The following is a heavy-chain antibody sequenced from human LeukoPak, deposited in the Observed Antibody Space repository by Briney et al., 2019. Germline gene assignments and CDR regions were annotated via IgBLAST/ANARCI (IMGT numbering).Heavy chain of an antibody. CDR2: ISYDGSNK. Sequence: GGSLRLSCAASGFTFSSYAMHWVRQAPGKGLEWVAVISYDGSNKYYSDSVKGRFTISRDNSKNTLYLQMNSLRAEDTAVYYCAKPAAGNLLGMDYWGQGTLVTVSS. CDR1: GFTFSSYA. D-gene: IGHD6-13*01. J-gene: IGHJ4*02. CDR3: AKPAAGNLLGMDY. V-gene: IGHV3-30-3*01.